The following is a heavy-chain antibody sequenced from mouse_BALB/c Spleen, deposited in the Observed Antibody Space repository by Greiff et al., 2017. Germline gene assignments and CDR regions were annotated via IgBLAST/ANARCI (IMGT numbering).Heavy chain of an antibody. CDR1: GFAFSSYD. V-gene: IGHV5-12-1*01. Sequence: DVMLVESGGGLVKPGGSLKLSCAASGFAFSSYDMSWVRQTPEKRLEWVAYISSGGGSTYYPDTVKGRFTISRDNAKNTLYLQMSSLKSEDTAMYYCARHARRYRYFDVWGAGTTVTVAS. CDR2: ISSGGGST. J-gene: IGHJ1*01. CDR3: ARHARRYRYFDV.